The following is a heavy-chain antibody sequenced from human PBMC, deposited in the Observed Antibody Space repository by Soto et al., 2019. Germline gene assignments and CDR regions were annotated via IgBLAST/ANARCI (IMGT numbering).Heavy chain of an antibody. V-gene: IGHV1-69*01. CDR3: ARGGVAARPVTDFDH. Sequence: QVQLVQSGAEVKKPGSSVKVSCKASGGTFSSYAISWVRQAPGQGLEWMGGIIPIFGTANYAQKFQGRVTITPAESTSTAYMELSSLRSEDTAVYYCARGGVAARPVTDFDHWGQGTLVTVSS. J-gene: IGHJ4*02. D-gene: IGHD6-6*01. CDR2: IIPIFGTA. CDR1: GGTFSSYA.